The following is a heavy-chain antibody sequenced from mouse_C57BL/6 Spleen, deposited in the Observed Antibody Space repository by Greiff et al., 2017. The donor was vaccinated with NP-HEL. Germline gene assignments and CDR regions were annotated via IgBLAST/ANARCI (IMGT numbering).Heavy chain of an antibody. Sequence: VQLQQSGAELVKPGASVKLSCKASGYTFTSYWMHWVKQRPGRGLEWIGRIDPNSGGTKYNEKFKSKATLTVDKPSSTAYMQLSRLTSEDSAVYDCARYTYYYGSSYDYYAMDYWGQGTSVTVSS. D-gene: IGHD1-1*01. V-gene: IGHV1-72*01. CDR3: ARYTYYYGSSYDYYAMDY. CDR2: IDPNSGGT. J-gene: IGHJ4*01. CDR1: GYTFTSYW.